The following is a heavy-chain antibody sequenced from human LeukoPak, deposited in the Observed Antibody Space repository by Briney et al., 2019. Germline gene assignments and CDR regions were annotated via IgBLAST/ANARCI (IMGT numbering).Heavy chain of an antibody. Sequence: PSQTLSLTCAVSGGSISSGGYYWSWIRQPPGKGLEWIGYIYYSGSTNYNPSLKSRVTISVDTSKNQFSLKLSSVTAADTAVYYCARHMPYYYDSSGYYYYFDYWGQGTLVTVSS. CDR3: ARHMPYYYDSSGYYYYFDY. D-gene: IGHD3-22*01. CDR2: IYYSGST. V-gene: IGHV4-61*08. J-gene: IGHJ4*02. CDR1: GGSISSGGYY.